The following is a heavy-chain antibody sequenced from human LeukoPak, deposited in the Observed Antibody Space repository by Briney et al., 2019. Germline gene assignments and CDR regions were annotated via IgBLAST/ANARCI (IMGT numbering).Heavy chain of an antibody. CDR2: ISGSGGST. J-gene: IGHJ4*02. CDR1: GFTFSSYA. D-gene: IGHD6-19*01. CDR3: AKRGGSYSSGWYDDY. Sequence: GGSLRLSCAASGFTFSSYAMSWVHQAPGKGLEWVSAISGSGGSTYYADSVKGRFTISRDNSKNTLYLQMNSLRAEDTAVYYCAKRGGSYSSGWYDDYWGQGTLVTVSS. V-gene: IGHV3-23*01.